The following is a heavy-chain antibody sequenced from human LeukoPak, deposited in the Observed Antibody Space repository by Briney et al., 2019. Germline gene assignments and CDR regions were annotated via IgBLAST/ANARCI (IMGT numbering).Heavy chain of an antibody. Sequence: PGGSLRLSCAASGFTFDDYAMHWVRQAPGKGLEWVSGISWNSGSIGYADSMKGRFTISRDNAKNSLYLQMNSLRAEDTALYYCAKVGGSGSYSNWGQGTLVTVSS. CDR1: GFTFDDYA. D-gene: IGHD3-10*01. V-gene: IGHV3-9*01. J-gene: IGHJ4*02. CDR3: AKVGGSGSYSN. CDR2: ISWNSGSI.